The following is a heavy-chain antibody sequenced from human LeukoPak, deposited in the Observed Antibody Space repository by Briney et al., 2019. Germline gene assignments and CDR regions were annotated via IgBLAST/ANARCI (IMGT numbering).Heavy chain of an antibody. CDR3: ARGPPNDY. CDR1: GGSISSGDYY. CDR2: IYKRGYT. Sequence: SETLSLTCTVSGGSISSGDYYWTWIRQPPGKGLEWIGYIYKRGYTYYNPSLKSRVTMSIDTSKSQFSLKLSSVTAADTAVYYCARGPPNDYWGQGTLVTVSS. J-gene: IGHJ4*02. V-gene: IGHV4-30-4*08.